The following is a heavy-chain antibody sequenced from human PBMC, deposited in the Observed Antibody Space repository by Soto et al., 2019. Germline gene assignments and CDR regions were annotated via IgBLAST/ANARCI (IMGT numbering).Heavy chain of an antibody. CDR2: IYHSGST. V-gene: IGHV4-30-2*01. CDR1: GGSISSGGYS. D-gene: IGHD1-1*01. CDR3: ARGQNWNGHFDF. Sequence: SETLSLTCAVSGGSISSGGYSWSWIRQPPGKGLEWIGYIYHSGSTYYNPSLKSRVTISVDRSKNQFSLKLSSVTAADTAVYYCARGQNWNGHFDFWGQGTLVTVSS. J-gene: IGHJ4*02.